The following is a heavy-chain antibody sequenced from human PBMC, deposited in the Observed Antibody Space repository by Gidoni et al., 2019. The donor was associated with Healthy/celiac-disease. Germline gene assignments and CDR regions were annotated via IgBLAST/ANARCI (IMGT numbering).Heavy chain of an antibody. CDR1: GSTFSSHA. J-gene: IGHJ3*02. D-gene: IGHD3-22*01. CDR2: ISGSGGST. V-gene: IGHV3-23*01. CDR3: AKGIAYYYDSSGSIGGDAFDI. Sequence: EVQLLESGGGLVQPGGSLRLSCAAPGSTFSSHAMSWVRQAPGKGLAWVSAISGSGGSTYYADSVKGRFTISRDNSKNTLYLQMNSLRAEDTAVYYCAKGIAYYYDSSGSIGGDAFDIWGQGTMVTVSS.